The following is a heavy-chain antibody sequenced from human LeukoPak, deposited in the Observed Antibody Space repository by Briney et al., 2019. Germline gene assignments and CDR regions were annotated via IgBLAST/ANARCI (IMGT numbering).Heavy chain of an antibody. Sequence: GGSLRLFCAACGFIFSSYSMIWVRQAPGKGVEWISYSNTVSTSIYYADSVKGRFTISRDNAKNSLYLQMNSMRDEDTAVYCCARGIKAFDSWGQGILVTVSS. V-gene: IGHV3-48*02. CDR2: SNTVSTSI. D-gene: IGHD3-16*01. CDR1: GFIFSSYS. CDR3: ARGIKAFDS. J-gene: IGHJ4*02.